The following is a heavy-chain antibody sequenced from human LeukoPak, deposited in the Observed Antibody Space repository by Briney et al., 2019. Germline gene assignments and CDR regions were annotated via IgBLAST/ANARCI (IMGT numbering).Heavy chain of an antibody. CDR2: IYISGST. D-gene: IGHD6-13*01. V-gene: IGHV4-4*07. J-gene: IGHJ5*02. CDR1: GGSISSYY. Sequence: SETLSLTCTVSGGSISSYYWSWIRQPAGKGLEWIGRIYISGSTNYNPSLKSRVTISADTSKNQFSLKLSSVTAADTAVYYCARGGFGYSSSWYVGWFDPWGQGTLVTVSS. CDR3: ARGGFGYSSSWYVGWFDP.